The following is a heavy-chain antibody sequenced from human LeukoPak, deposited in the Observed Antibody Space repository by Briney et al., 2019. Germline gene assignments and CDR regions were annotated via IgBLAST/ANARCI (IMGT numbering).Heavy chain of an antibody. CDR2: ISSSTTYT. D-gene: IGHD4-17*01. J-gene: IGHJ3*02. CDR1: GFTFSDYY. V-gene: IGHV3-11*06. Sequence: GGSLRLSCAASGFTFSDYYMTWIRQAPGKGLEWVSYISSSTTYTNYADSVKGRFTISRDNAKNVLYLQLNSLRADDTAVYYCARDQVTTVTTQWGSYAFDIWGQGTMATVSS. CDR3: ARDQVTTVTTQWGSYAFDI.